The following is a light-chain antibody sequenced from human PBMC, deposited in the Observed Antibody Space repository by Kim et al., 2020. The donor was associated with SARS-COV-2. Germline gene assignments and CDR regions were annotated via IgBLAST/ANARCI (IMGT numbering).Light chain of an antibody. CDR3: CSYAGATTPLV. CDR2: EVN. V-gene: IGLV2-23*02. J-gene: IGLJ2*01. CDR1: SSDVGSYDL. Sequence: QSITISCTGTSSDVGSYDLVSWYQQHPGKAPKLLIYEVNKRPSGVSDRFSGSKSGNTASLTISGLQTEDGADYYCCSYAGATTPLVFGGGTQLTVL.